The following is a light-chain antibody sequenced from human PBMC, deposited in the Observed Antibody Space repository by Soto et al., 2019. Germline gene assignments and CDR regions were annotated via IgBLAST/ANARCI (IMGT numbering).Light chain of an antibody. CDR3: QQYNNWPQT. J-gene: IGKJ1*01. Sequence: EVVMTQSPETLSVSPGERATLSCRASQSVSSSYLAWYQQKPGQAPRLLIYDASTRATGIPARFSGSGSGTDFTLTISGLQSEDFAVYYCQQYNNWPQTFGQGTKVDIK. CDR2: DAS. V-gene: IGKV3-15*01. CDR1: QSVSSSY.